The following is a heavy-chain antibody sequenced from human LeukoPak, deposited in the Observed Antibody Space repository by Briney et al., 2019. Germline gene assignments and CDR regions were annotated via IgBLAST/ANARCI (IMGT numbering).Heavy chain of an antibody. CDR1: GFTFSSYA. V-gene: IGHV3-66*01. J-gene: IGHJ4*02. CDR2: IYSSGST. Sequence: GGSLRLSCAASGFTFSSYATSWVRQAPGKGLEWVSVIYSSGSTYYADSVKGRLTISRDNSKNTLYLQINSLRAEDTAVYYCARSSAPLQVGDFDYWGQGTLVTVSS. CDR3: ARSSAPLQVGDFDY. D-gene: IGHD1-26*01.